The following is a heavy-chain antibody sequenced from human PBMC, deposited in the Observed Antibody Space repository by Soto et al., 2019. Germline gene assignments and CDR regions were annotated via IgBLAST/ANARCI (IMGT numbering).Heavy chain of an antibody. J-gene: IGHJ4*02. CDR2: IWYAGSNK. CDR1: GFTFSTYG. D-gene: IGHD4-17*01. CDR3: ARGTVHFDY. Sequence: QVQLVESGGGVVQPGRSLRLSCAAGGFTFSTYGMHWVRQAPGKGLEWVAVIWYAGSNKYYADSVKGRFTISRDNSKNTLYLQMNSLRAEDTAVYYCARGTVHFDYWGQGTLVTVSS. V-gene: IGHV3-33*01.